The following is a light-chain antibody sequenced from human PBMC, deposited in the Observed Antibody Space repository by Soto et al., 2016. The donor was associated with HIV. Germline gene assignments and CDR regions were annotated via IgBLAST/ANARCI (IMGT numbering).Light chain of an antibody. CDR3: NALDTSGDHV. CDR1: SLRSYY. J-gene: IGLJ1*01. V-gene: IGLV3-19*01. Sequence: SSELTQDPAVSVALGQTVRITCQGDSLRSYYASWYQQKPGQAPLLVIYGKNKRPSGIPDRFSGFTSGNTAFLTITGAQAEDEADYYCNALDTSGDHVFGTGTKVTVL. CDR2: GKN.